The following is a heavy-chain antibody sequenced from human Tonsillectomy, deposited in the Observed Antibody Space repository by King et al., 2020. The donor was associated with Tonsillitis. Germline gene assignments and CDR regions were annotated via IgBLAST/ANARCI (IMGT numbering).Heavy chain of an antibody. CDR1: GFTFSSYS. J-gene: IGHJ5*02. CDR3: ARLLRIPTFDP. V-gene: IGHV3-48*04. Sequence: DVQLVESGGGLVQPGGSLRLSCAASGFTFSSYSMNWVRQAPGKGLEWVSYISSSSSTIYYADSVKGRFTISRDNAKNSLYLQMNSLRAEDTAVYYCARLLRIPTFDPWGQGTLVTVSS. CDR2: ISSSSSTI. D-gene: IGHD2-15*01.